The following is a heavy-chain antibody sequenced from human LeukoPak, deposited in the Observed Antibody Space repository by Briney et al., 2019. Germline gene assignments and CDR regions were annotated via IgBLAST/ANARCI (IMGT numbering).Heavy chain of an antibody. CDR2: IIPIVGII. CDR1: GYSFTSYW. Sequence: KISCKGSGYSFTSYWISWVRQAPGQGLEWMGRIIPIVGIINYAQKLQGRVTITADKSTTTVYMELSSLRSEDTAAYYCATDNDGDGDYDGMDVWGQGTTVIVSS. V-gene: IGHV1-69*04. CDR3: ATDNDGDGDYDGMDV. J-gene: IGHJ6*02. D-gene: IGHD4-17*01.